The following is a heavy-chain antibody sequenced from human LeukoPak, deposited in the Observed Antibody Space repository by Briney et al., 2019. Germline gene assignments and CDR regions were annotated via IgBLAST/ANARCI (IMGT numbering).Heavy chain of an antibody. Sequence: AAVKVPFKTSGYTFSNFGINWVRQAPGQGPEWMGWISGNNDNPNYGQKFQGRFTVTTDSSTSTAYMELRNLTFDDTAVYYCARDGTSTDDYWGQGTLVTVSS. D-gene: IGHD2-2*01. V-gene: IGHV1-18*01. CDR3: ARDGTSTDDY. CDR2: ISGNNDNP. J-gene: IGHJ4*02. CDR1: GYTFSNFG.